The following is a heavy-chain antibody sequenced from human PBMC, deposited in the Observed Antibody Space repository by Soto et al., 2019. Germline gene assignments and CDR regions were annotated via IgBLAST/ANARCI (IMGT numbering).Heavy chain of an antibody. Sequence: QVQLQQWGAGLLKPSETLSLTCAVYGGSFSGYYWSWIRQRPGKGLEWIVELNHSGSTNYNRSLTSRLSLSVGTSKSRFSLQLNALTAADTAVYYCAREFRNIVVVPAAPINYYYYLDVWVKGTTVTVSS. CDR1: GGSFSGYY. D-gene: IGHD2-2*01. J-gene: IGHJ6*03. CDR2: LNHSGST. CDR3: AREFRNIVVVPAAPINYYYYLDV. V-gene: IGHV4-34*01.